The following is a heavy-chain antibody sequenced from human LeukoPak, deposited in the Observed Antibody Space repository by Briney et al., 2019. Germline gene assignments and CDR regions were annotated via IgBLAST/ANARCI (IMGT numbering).Heavy chain of an antibody. J-gene: IGHJ6*02. V-gene: IGHV1-69*04. CDR3: ARDAGAAAQYYYYYGMDV. CDR1: GGTFSSYA. D-gene: IGHD6-13*01. CDR2: IIPILGIA. Sequence: ASVKVSCKASGGTFSSYAISWVRQAPGQGLEWMGRIIPILGIANYAQKFQGRVTITADKSTSTAYMELRSLRSDDTAVYYCARDAGAAAQYYYYYGMDVWGQGTTVTVSS.